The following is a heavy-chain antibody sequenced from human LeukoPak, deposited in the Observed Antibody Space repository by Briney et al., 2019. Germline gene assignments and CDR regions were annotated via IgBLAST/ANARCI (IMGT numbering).Heavy chain of an antibody. D-gene: IGHD2-15*01. Sequence: PGGSLRLSCAASGFTFYTYAMTWVRQAPGKGLEWVSSISGSGDNTYYADSVKGRFTVSRDNSKNTLYPQMNSLRAEDTAVYYCAKTPGDCTGGTCYSFDYWGQGSLVTVSS. CDR2: ISGSGDNT. J-gene: IGHJ4*02. CDR3: AKTPGDCTGGTCYSFDY. CDR1: GFTFYTYA. V-gene: IGHV3-23*01.